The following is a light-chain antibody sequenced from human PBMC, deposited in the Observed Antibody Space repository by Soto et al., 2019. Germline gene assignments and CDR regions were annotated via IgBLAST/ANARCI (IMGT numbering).Light chain of an antibody. CDR2: GVS. J-gene: IGKJ4*01. CDR3: QYYGSAPLT. CDR1: PSVNY. Sequence: VLTQSPVTLSLSPGERATLSCRASPSVNYLAWYQQKPGQTPRLLIYGVSTRATGIPDRFSGSGSGTDFTLTISRLEPEDFAVYYCQYYGSAPLTFGGGTKVEI. V-gene: IGKV3-20*01.